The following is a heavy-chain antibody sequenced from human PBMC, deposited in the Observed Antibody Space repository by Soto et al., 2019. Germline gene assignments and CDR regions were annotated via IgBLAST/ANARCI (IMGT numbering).Heavy chain of an antibody. V-gene: IGHV1-69*12. Sequence: QVQLVQSGAEVKKPGSSVKVSCKASGGTFSSYAISWVRQAPGQGLEWMGGIIPIFGTANYAQKFQGRVTITADESTSPDYKELSSLRSGDTDAYYCATRGRITIVGVVDTYYYYGMDVWGQGTTVTVSS. D-gene: IGHD3-3*01. CDR2: IIPIFGTA. CDR1: GGTFSSYA. J-gene: IGHJ6*02. CDR3: ATRGRITIVGVVDTYYYYGMDV.